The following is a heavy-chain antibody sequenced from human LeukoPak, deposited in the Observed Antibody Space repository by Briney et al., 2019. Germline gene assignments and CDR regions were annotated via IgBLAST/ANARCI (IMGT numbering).Heavy chain of an antibody. Sequence: ASVKVSCKTSGYTFTDNYIHWVQQAPGRGLAWMGRFDPVDAEETYAERFQARVAITADTSTGTAYMKLSSPTSNYTAVYFCVTDPRTLRLYYWGQGTLVTVSS. D-gene: IGHD4/OR15-4a*01. CDR1: GYTFTDNY. J-gene: IGHJ4*02. CDR2: FDPVDAEE. CDR3: VTDPRTLRLYY. V-gene: IGHV1-69-2*01.